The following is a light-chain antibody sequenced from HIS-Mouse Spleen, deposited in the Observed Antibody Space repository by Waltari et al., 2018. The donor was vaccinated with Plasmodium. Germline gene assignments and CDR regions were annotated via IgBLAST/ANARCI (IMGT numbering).Light chain of an antibody. CDR2: KDS. CDR1: ALPKQY. J-gene: IGLJ2*01. V-gene: IGLV3-25*03. Sequence: SYELTQPPSVSVSPGQTAQITVSGDALPKQYAYWYQQKPGQAPGMVIYKDSERPSGIPERFSGSSSGTTVTLTISGVQAEDEADYYCQSADSSGTYVVFGGGTKLTVL. CDR3: QSADSSGTYVV.